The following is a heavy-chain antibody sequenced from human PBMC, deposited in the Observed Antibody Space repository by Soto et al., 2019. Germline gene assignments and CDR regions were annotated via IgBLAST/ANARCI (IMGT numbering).Heavy chain of an antibody. V-gene: IGHV4-39*01. CDR3: ARAPDS. CDR1: GGSVSSSGSHY. Sequence: QLHLQESGPGLVKPSETLSLTCTVSGGSVSSSGSHYWGWIRQPPGQGLEWIGSMYHSGSTYYNPTRQSRVTISVDTSKNQFSLELNSVTAADTAIYYCARAPDSWGQGTLVTVSS. CDR2: MYHSGST. J-gene: IGHJ5*01.